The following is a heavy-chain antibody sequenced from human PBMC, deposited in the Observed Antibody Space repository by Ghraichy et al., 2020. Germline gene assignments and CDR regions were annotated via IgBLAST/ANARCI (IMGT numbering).Heavy chain of an antibody. D-gene: IGHD5-18*01. V-gene: IGHV3-66*01. CDR2: IYSGGST. J-gene: IGHJ4*02. CDR1: GFTVSSNY. Sequence: GGSLRLSCAASGFTVSSNYMSWVRQAPGKGLEWVSVIYSGGSTYYADSVKGRFTISRDNSKNTLYLQMNSLRAEDTAVYYCAREHPTGSAMVKGYFDYWGQGTLVTVSS. CDR3: AREHPTGSAMVKGYFDY.